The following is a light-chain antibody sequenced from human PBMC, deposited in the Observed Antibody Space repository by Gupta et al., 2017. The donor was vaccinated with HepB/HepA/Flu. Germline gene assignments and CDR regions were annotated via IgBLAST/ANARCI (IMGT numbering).Light chain of an antibody. CDR2: EVS. CDR1: QSLLHSDGKTY. V-gene: IGKV2D-29*01. Sequence: DIVMTQTPLSLSVTPGQPASISCRSSQSLLHSDGKTYMYWYLQKPGQPPQLLIYEVSKRGTGGSDRISGRGSGTDFTLKISLVAAEDVSVYCCKYGLQFPLTFGPGTKVDIK. CDR3: KYGLQFPLT. J-gene: IGKJ3*01.